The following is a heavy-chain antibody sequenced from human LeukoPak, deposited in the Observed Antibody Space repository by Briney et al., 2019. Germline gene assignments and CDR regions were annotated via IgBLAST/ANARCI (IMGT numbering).Heavy chain of an antibody. CDR2: INPNSGGT. CDR3: ARGRDIVVVPAARFDP. Sequence: ASVTVSFTASGYTFTFYYMHWVRQAPGQGLEWMGWINPNSGGTNYAQKFQGRVTMTRDTSISTAYMELSRLRSDDTAVYYCARGRDIVVVPAARFDPWGQGTLVTVSS. V-gene: IGHV1-2*02. CDR1: GYTFTFYY. J-gene: IGHJ5*02. D-gene: IGHD2-2*01.